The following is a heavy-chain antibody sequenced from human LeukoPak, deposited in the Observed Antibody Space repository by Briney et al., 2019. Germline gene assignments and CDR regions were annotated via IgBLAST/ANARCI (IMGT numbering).Heavy chain of an antibody. V-gene: IGHV3-7*01. Sequence: PGGSLRLSCSASGFTFSTYWMSWVRRAPGKGLEWVANMKRDGSEIYYVDSVRGRFTISRDNARNSLYLQMNSLRAEDTAVYYCARLCRGNQLAGFDSWGQGTLVTVSS. D-gene: IGHD2-2*01. CDR2: MKRDGSEI. J-gene: IGHJ4*02. CDR1: GFTFSTYW. CDR3: ARLCRGNQLAGFDS.